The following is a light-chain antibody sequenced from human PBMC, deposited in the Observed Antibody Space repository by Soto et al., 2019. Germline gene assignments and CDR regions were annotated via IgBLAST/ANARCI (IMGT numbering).Light chain of an antibody. V-gene: IGKV3-11*01. CDR1: QSVRTY. J-gene: IGKJ1*01. Sequence: EIVLTQSPATLSLSPGERATLSCRASQSVRTYLAWYQQKPGQAPRLLIFDASNRATGIPARFSGSGSGTDFTLTISSLEPEDFAVYYCHQRSNSPRTFGQGTKVEIK. CDR2: DAS. CDR3: HQRSNSPRT.